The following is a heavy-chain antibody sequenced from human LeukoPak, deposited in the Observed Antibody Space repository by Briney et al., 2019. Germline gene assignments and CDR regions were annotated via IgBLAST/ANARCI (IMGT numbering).Heavy chain of an antibody. D-gene: IGHD6-6*01. V-gene: IGHV4-30-2*01. CDR3: AGGGTRSSDFDY. CDR2: IYHSGST. CDR1: GDSINSGGYY. Sequence: SETLSLTCTVSGDSINSGGYYWSWIRQPPGKGLEWIGYIYHSGSTYYNPSLKSRVTISVDRSKNQFSLTLSSVTAADTAVYYCAGGGTRSSDFDYWGQGTLVTVSS. J-gene: IGHJ4*02.